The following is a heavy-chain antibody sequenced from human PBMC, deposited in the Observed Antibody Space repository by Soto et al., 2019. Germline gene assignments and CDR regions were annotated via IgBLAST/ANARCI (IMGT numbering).Heavy chain of an antibody. D-gene: IGHD2-2*01. CDR2: ISGSGGST. J-gene: IGHJ3*02. CDR1: GFTFNNYA. V-gene: IGHV3-23*01. Sequence: EVQVLESGGGLVQPGGSLRLSCAASGFTFNNYAMNWVRQAPGKGLEWVSVISGSGGSTYYADSVKGRFTISRDNSKNTLSLQLNSLKAEDTAVYYCARDRYCTSTGCLDAFDIWGQGTMVTVSS. CDR3: ARDRYCTSTGCLDAFDI.